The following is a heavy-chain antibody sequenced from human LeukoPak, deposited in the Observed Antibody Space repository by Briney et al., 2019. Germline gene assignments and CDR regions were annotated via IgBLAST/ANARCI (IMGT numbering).Heavy chain of an antibody. CDR2: ISVYNDAT. Sequence: ASVTVSFKASGYTFTRYGINWVRQAPGQGVEWVGWISVYNDATNYAQKLQGRGSLTTDPSTNTAYMELRSLRSDDTAIYYCARRTLDGGGYVFGHPTEPFYFDFWGQGTLVTVSS. V-gene: IGHV1-18*01. CDR1: GYTFTRYG. CDR3: ARRTLDGGGYVFGHPTEPFYFDF. J-gene: IGHJ4*02. D-gene: IGHD3-22*01.